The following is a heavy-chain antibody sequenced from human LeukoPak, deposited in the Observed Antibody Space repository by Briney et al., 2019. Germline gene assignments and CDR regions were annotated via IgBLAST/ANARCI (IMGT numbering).Heavy chain of an antibody. CDR3: ARGAKRYYDFWSGYSHNWFDP. CDR2: INHSGST. J-gene: IGHJ5*02. CDR1: GGSFSGYY. D-gene: IGHD3-3*01. Sequence: PSETLSLTCAVYGGSFSGYYWSWIRQPPGKGLEWIGEINHSGSTNYNPSLKSRVTISVDTSKNQFSLKLSSVTAADTAVYYCARGAKRYYDFWSGYSHNWFDPWGQGTLVTVSS. V-gene: IGHV4-34*01.